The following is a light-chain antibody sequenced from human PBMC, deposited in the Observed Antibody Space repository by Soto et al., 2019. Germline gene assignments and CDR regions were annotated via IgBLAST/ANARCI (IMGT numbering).Light chain of an antibody. CDR2: AAS. CDR3: QQYRNWPRT. J-gene: IGKJ1*01. CDR1: QSVSSD. Sequence: EIVMTQSPATLSVSPGERATLSCRASQSVSSDLAWYQQKPGQTPSLLIYAASTRATGIPARFSGSGSGTEFTLTISSLQSDDFAGYYCQQYRNWPRTFGQGTKVEI. V-gene: IGKV3-15*01.